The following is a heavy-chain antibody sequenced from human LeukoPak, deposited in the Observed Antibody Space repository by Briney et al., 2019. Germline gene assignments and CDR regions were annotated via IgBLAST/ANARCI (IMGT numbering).Heavy chain of an antibody. J-gene: IGHJ4*02. CDR3: AKDRNYYDSSGYYYGDY. V-gene: IGHV3-23*01. CDR2: ISGGGCST. CDR1: GFTFSSYG. Sequence: GGSLRLSCAASGFTFSSYGMSWVRQAPGKGLEWVSAISGGGCSTYYADSVKGRFTISRDNSKNTLYLQMNSLRAEDTAVYYCAKDRNYYDSSGYYYGDYWGQGTLVTVSS. D-gene: IGHD3-22*01.